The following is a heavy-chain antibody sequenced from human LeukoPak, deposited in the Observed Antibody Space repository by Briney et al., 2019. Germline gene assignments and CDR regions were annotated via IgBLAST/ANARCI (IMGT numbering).Heavy chain of an antibody. CDR3: XXXXXXXXXI. V-gene: IGHV3-7*01. CDR1: YX. CDR2: IKQDGSEK. Sequence: YXXSXVRQAPGXGLXWVANIKQDGSEKXYVDSVKGRLTISRXXAKXSLYLQMNSLRAEDTAVYYXXXXXXXXXXIWGXGXXXXVSS. J-gene: IGHJ3*02.